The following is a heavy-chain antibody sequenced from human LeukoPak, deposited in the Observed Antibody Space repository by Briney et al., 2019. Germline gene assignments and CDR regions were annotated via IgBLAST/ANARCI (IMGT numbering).Heavy chain of an antibody. V-gene: IGHV3-73*01. D-gene: IGHD3-16*01. CDR3: ARYLLGGIDY. CDR2: IRSKANSYAT. J-gene: IGHJ4*02. Sequence: GGSLRLSCAASGFTFSGSAMHWVRQASGKGLEWVGRIRSKANSYATAYAASVRGRFTISRDDSKNTAYLQMNSLKTEDTAVYYCARYLLGGIDYWGQGTLVTVSS. CDR1: GFTFSGSA.